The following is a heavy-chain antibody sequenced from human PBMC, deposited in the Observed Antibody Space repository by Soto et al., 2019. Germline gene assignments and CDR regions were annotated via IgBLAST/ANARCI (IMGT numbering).Heavy chain of an antibody. J-gene: IGHJ4*02. CDR2: ISSTTNYR. D-gene: IGHD6-19*01. Sequence: GGSLRLSCAASGFTFSSYAMNWVRQAPGKGLECVSSISSTTNYRYYADSVKARFTISRDDAKSSLYLQMSSLRAEDTAVYYCARESVAEGFDCWGTGTMVTV. CDR3: ARESVAEGFDC. CDR1: GFTFSSYA. V-gene: IGHV3-21*01.